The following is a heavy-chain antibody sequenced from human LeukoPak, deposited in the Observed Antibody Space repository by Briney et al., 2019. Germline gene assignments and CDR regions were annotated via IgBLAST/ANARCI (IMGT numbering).Heavy chain of an antibody. Sequence: SETLSLTCTVSGGSISSGGFYWNWNRQHPGKGLEWIGYIYYSGSTYYNPSLKSRVTISVDTSKNQFSLRLTSVTAADTAVYYCARWQQQLVGKGFDYWGQGTLVTVSS. CDR1: GGSISSGGFY. CDR3: ARWQQQLVGKGFDY. J-gene: IGHJ4*02. D-gene: IGHD6-13*01. V-gene: IGHV4-31*03. CDR2: IYYSGST.